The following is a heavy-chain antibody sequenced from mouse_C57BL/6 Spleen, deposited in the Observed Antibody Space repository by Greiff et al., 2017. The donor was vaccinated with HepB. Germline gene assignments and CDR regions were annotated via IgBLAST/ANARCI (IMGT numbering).Heavy chain of an antibody. D-gene: IGHD1-1*01. Sequence: EVQLQQSGPVLVKPGASVKMSCKASGYTFTDYYMNWVKQSHGKSLEWIGVINPYNGGTSYNQKVKGKATLTVDKSSSTAYMELNSLTSEDSAVYYWARDYGSNYAMDYWGQGTSVTVSS. J-gene: IGHJ4*01. CDR3: ARDYGSNYAMDY. CDR1: GYTFTDYY. CDR2: INPYNGGT. V-gene: IGHV1-19*01.